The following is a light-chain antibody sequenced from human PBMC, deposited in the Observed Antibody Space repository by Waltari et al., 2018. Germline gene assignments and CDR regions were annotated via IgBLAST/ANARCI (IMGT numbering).Light chain of an antibody. CDR3: CSYTGGSIPVI. V-gene: IGLV2-23*02. Sequence: QSALTQPASVSGSPGQSITIPCTGTNSGGGKYKVVSCYQQHPGKAPKLMIYEVSKRPSGISYRFSGSKSGDTASLTISGLQAEDEAEYYCCSYTGGSIPVIFGGGTKLTVL. CDR2: EVS. J-gene: IGLJ2*01. CDR1: NSGGGKYKV.